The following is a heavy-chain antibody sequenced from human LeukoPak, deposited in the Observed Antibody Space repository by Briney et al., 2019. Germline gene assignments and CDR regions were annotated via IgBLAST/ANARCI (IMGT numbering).Heavy chain of an antibody. D-gene: IGHD1-1*01. CDR2: IYHSGST. CDR1: GGSIGSSNW. CDR3: ARDLSYNWNDETVGLAGRGYYGMDV. J-gene: IGHJ6*02. Sequence: PSETLSLTCAVSGGSIGSSNWWSWARQPPGKGLEWIGEIYHSGSTNYNPSLKSRVTISVDRSKNQFSLKLSSVTAADTAVYYCARDLSYNWNDETVGLAGRGYYGMDVWGQGTTVTVSS. V-gene: IGHV4-4*02.